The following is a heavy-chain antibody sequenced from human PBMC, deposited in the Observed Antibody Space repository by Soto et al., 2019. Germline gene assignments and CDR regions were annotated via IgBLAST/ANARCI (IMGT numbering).Heavy chain of an antibody. V-gene: IGHV3-23*01. J-gene: IGHJ4*02. CDR1: GFTFSSYA. D-gene: IGHD2-15*01. Sequence: GGSLRLSCAASGFTFSSYAMSWVRQAPGKGLEWVSAISGSGGSTYYADSVKGRFTISRDNSKNTLYLQMNSLRAEDTAVYYCANVVVVVAATEYYFDYWGQGTLVTVSS. CDR2: ISGSGGST. CDR3: ANVVVVVAATEYYFDY.